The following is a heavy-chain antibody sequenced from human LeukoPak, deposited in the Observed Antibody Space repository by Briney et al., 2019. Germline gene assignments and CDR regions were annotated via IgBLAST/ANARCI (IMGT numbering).Heavy chain of an antibody. V-gene: IGHV3-74*03. CDR3: ARARPGSYLDF. CDR2: VNTDGSIT. Sequence: GGSLRLSCAASGFTFDNYWFHWVRQLPGRGLVWVARVNTDGSITTYADSVKGRFTISRDNTENTVHLQMHSLRVEDTAVYYCARARPGSYLDFWGQRALVTVSS. CDR1: GFTFDNYW. D-gene: IGHD1-26*01. J-gene: IGHJ4*02.